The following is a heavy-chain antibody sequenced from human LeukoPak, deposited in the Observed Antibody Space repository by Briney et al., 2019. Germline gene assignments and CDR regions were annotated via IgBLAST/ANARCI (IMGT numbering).Heavy chain of an antibody. D-gene: IGHD6-13*01. V-gene: IGHV3-20*04. Sequence: GGSLRLSCVASTLTIGDYGMSWVRQAPGKGLEWVSGIDWSGDATSYSDSVKGRFTISRDNAKNSLYLQMTSLRAEDTAVYYCARDLSTSWYSLGYWGQGTLVTVSS. J-gene: IGHJ4*02. CDR2: IDWSGDAT. CDR3: ARDLSTSWYSLGY. CDR1: TLTIGDYG.